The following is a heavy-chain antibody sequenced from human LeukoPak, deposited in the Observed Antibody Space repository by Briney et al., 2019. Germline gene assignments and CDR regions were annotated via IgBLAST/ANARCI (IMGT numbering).Heavy chain of an antibody. D-gene: IGHD6-13*01. CDR3: ARDRSTWSLDY. CDR1: GGSISTYY. J-gene: IGHJ4*02. Sequence: SETLSLTCTVSGGSISTYYWSWIRQPPGKGLEWIGYIDYSGSTNYNPSLKSRVTISVDTSKNQFSLQLNSVTPEDTAVYYCARDRSTWSLDYWGQGTLVTISS. CDR2: IDYSGST. V-gene: IGHV4-59*12.